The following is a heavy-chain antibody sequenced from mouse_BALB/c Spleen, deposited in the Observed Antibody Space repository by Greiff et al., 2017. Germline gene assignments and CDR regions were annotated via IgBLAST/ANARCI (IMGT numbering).Heavy chain of an antibody. V-gene: IGHV1S41*01. CDR3: ARSGGYDVDWFAY. CDR2: IAPGSGST. CDR1: GYTFTSYW. J-gene: IGHJ3*01. D-gene: IGHD2-2*01. Sequence: DLVKPWASVKLSCKASGYTFTSYWINWIKQRPGQGLEWIGRIAPGSGSTYYNEMFKGKATLTVDTSSSTAYIQLSSLSSEDSAVYFCARSGGYDVDWFAYWGQGTLVTVSA.